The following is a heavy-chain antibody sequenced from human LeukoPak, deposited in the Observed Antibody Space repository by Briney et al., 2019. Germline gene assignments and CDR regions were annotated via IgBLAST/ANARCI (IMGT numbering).Heavy chain of an antibody. CDR2: IYHSGST. CDR1: GGSISSGGYY. D-gene: IGHD3-10*01. V-gene: IGHV4-30-2*01. Sequence: SETLSLTCTVSGGSISSGGYYWSWIRQPPGRGLEWIGYIYHSGSTYYNPSLKSRVTISVDRSKNQFSLKLSSVTAADTAVYYCARSGGGMVRGVIMALYDYWGQGTLVTVSS. J-gene: IGHJ4*02. CDR3: ARSGGGMVRGVIMALYDY.